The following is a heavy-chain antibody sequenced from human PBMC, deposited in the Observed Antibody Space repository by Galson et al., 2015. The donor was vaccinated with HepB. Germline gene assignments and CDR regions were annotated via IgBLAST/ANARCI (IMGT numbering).Heavy chain of an antibody. CDR3: VKEGAWFGGDWFDP. CDR1: GFIFRHHA. V-gene: IGHV3-23*01. Sequence: SLRLSCAGSGFIFRHHAMAWIRQAPGKGLEWVSGINGRGSTTYYSDAVKGRFSISSDNSKNTVFLQMDNLKVDDTATYYCVKEGAWFGGDWFDPWGQGTLVTV. CDR2: INGRGSTT. D-gene: IGHD3-16*01. J-gene: IGHJ5*02.